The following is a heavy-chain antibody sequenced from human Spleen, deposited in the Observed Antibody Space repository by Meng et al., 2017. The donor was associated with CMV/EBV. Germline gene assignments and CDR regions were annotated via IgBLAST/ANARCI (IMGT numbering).Heavy chain of an antibody. CDR3: ARETVVVVFNAFDI. D-gene: IGHD2-2*01. CDR2: ISSSSGYI. V-gene: IGHV3-21*01. Sequence: GESLKISCAASGFTFSSYWMSWVRQAPGKGLEWVSSISSSSGYIYYADSVKGRFTISRDNAKNSLYLQMNSLRAEDTAVYYCARETVVVVFNAFDIWGQGTMVTVSS. CDR1: GFTFSSYW. J-gene: IGHJ3*02.